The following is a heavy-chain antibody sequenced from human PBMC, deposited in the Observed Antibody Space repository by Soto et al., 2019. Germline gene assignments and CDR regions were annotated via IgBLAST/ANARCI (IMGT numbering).Heavy chain of an antibody. J-gene: IGHJ4*02. CDR3: ARQYSSGWFGY. V-gene: IGHV1-3*01. D-gene: IGHD6-19*01. CDR1: GYTFTSYA. Sequence: QVQLVQSGAEVKKPVASVKVSCKASGYTFTSYAMHWVRQAPGQRLEWMGWINAGNGNTKYSQKFQGRVTITRDTSASTAYMELSSLRSEDTDVYYCARQYSSGWFGYWGQGTLVTVSS. CDR2: INAGNGNT.